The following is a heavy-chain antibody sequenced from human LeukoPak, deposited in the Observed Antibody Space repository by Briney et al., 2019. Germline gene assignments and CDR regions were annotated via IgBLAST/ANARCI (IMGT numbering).Heavy chain of an antibody. CDR2: IYYSGST. Sequence: SETLSLTCTVSGGSISSYYWSWIRQPPGKGLEWIGYIYYSGSTNYNPSLKSRVTISVDTPKNQFSLKLSSVTAADTAVYYCARATAYAFDIWGQGTMVTVSS. V-gene: IGHV4-59*01. J-gene: IGHJ3*02. D-gene: IGHD5-18*01. CDR3: ARATAYAFDI. CDR1: GGSISSYY.